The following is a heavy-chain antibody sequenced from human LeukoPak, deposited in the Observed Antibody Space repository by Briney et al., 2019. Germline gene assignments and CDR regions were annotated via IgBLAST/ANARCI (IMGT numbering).Heavy chain of an antibody. CDR3: ARAGMTTVTDFDY. Sequence: SETLSLTCTVSGGSISSYHWSWIRQPAGKGLEWIGRIYTSGSSNYNPSLKSRVTMSVDTSKNQFSLKLSSVTAADTAVYYCARAGMTTVTDFDYWGQGTLVTVSS. J-gene: IGHJ4*02. CDR2: IYTSGSS. CDR1: GGSISSYH. V-gene: IGHV4-4*07. D-gene: IGHD4-17*01.